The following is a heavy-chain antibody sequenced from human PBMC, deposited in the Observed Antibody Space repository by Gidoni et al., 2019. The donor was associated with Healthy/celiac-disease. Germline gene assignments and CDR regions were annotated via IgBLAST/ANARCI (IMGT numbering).Heavy chain of an antibody. V-gene: IGHV3-15*01. J-gene: IGHJ3*02. Sequence: EVQLVESGGGLVKPGGSLRLSCAASGFTFSNAWMSWVRQAPGKGLEWVGRIKSKTDGGTTDYAAPVKGRFTISRDDSKNTLYLQMNSLKTEDTAVYYCTTDPSGSYYLIDAFDIWGQGTMVTVSS. CDR3: TTDPSGSYYLIDAFDI. CDR1: GFTFSNAW. CDR2: IKSKTDGGTT. D-gene: IGHD1-26*01.